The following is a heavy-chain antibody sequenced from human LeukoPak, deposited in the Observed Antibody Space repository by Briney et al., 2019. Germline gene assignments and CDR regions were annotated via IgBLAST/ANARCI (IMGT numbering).Heavy chain of an antibody. D-gene: IGHD5-18*01. CDR2: SHPSGDT. V-gene: IGHV4-61*02. CDR3: AREATPKGGYRHGWGDQ. CDR1: GGSISSGSDY. J-gene: IGHJ4*02. Sequence: TSQTLCLTCSVSGGSISSGSDYWGWIRHPAGKALEWIGRSHPSGDTNHNPSRRSRVTISLATSRNQFSLKVRSVTAADTAIYYCAREATPKGGYRHGWGDQWGQGTLVTVSS.